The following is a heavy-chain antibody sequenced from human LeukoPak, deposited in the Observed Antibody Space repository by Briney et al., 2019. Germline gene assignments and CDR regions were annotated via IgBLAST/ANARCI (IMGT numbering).Heavy chain of an antibody. V-gene: IGHV4-31*03. D-gene: IGHD4-11*01. Sequence: SQTLSLTCTVSGGSISSGGYYWSWIRQHPGKDLEWIGYIYYSGSTYYNPSLKSRVTISVDTSKNQFSLKLSSVTAADTAVYYCARDTRNYSALWGQGTLVTVSS. J-gene: IGHJ4*02. CDR3: ARDTRNYSAL. CDR1: GGSISSGGYY. CDR2: IYYSGST.